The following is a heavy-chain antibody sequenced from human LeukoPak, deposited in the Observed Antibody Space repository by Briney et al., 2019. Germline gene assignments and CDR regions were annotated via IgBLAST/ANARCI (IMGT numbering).Heavy chain of an antibody. Sequence: SETLSLTCAVYGGSLNGHYWSWIRQPPGKGLEWIGYIYYSGSTNYNPSLKSRVTISVDTSKNQFSLKLSSVTAADTAVYYCARESGNSGTSNFDYWGQGTLVTVSS. CDR1: GGSLNGHY. J-gene: IGHJ4*02. D-gene: IGHD4-23*01. CDR3: ARESGNSGTSNFDY. CDR2: IYYSGST. V-gene: IGHV4-59*11.